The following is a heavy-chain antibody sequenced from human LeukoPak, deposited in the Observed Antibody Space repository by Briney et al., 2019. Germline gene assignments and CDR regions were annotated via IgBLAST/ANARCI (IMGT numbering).Heavy chain of an antibody. J-gene: IGHJ4*02. CDR3: AKHRNFGELSPFDS. V-gene: IGHV3-23*01. CDR2: FSGSGGTT. CDR1: RFTFSSYS. Sequence: PGGSLRLSCAASRFTFSSYSMGWVCQAPGKGLEWVSTFSGSGGTTYYADSVKGRFTVSRDNSKNTLYLQMNSLRTEDTAIYYCAKHRNFGELSPFDSWGQGTLVTVSS. D-gene: IGHD3-10*01.